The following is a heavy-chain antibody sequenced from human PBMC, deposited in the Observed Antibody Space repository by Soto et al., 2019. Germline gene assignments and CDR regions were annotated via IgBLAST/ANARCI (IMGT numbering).Heavy chain of an antibody. CDR1: GFIFNSYA. CDR3: ARDEGRDGYNSDAFDI. D-gene: IGHD5-12*01. J-gene: IGHJ3*02. CDR2: IWYDGSDK. Sequence: GGSLRLSCAASGFIFNSYAMHWVRQAPGKGLEWVAVIWYDGSDKYYEDSVKGRFTISRDNPKNTVSLQMNSLRVDDTAVYYCARDEGRDGYNSDAFDIWGQGTMVTVSS. V-gene: IGHV3-33*01.